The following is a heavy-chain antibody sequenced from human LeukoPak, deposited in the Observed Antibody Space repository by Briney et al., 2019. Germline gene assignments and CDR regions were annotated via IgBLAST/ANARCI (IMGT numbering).Heavy chain of an antibody. Sequence: EGSLRLSCAASGFTFSDYYMSWIRQAPGKGLEWVSYISSSGSTIYYADSVKGRFTISRDNARDSLYLQVNSLRAEDTAVYYCARDLTTVGASDIWGQGTMVTVSS. CDR1: GFTFSDYY. CDR2: ISSSGSTI. J-gene: IGHJ3*02. V-gene: IGHV3-11*01. D-gene: IGHD4-23*01. CDR3: ARDLTTVGASDI.